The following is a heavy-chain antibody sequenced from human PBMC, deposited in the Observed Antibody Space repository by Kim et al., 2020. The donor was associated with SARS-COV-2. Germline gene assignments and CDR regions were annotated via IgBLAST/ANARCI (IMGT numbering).Heavy chain of an antibody. Sequence: ASVKVSCKASGYTFTTYYIHWVRQAPGQGLEWMGIFNPGSGSSTYAQKFQGRITMTRDTSSSTVYMELSTVRSEDTAVYYCATPTICGAGSCYSIDAFDIWGQGTLVTVSS. CDR1: GYTFTTYY. D-gene: IGHD2-15*01. CDR3: ATPTICGAGSCYSIDAFDI. J-gene: IGHJ3*02. V-gene: IGHV1-46*01. CDR2: FNPGSGSS.